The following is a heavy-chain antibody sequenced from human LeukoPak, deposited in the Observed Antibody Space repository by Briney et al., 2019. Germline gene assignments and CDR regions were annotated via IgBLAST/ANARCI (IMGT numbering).Heavy chain of an antibody. CDR3: AKDQGDRVGSSVS. D-gene: IGHD2-2*01. V-gene: IGHV3-23*01. CDR1: EITFSSYV. Sequence: GGSLRLSCATSEITFSSYVMSWVRQAPGKGLEWVSTISGGGLTTHYADSVEGRFTISRDNSENTLYLQMTSLRAEDTAVYYCAKDQGDRVGSSVSWGQGTLVTVSS. CDR2: ISGGGLTT. J-gene: IGHJ4*02.